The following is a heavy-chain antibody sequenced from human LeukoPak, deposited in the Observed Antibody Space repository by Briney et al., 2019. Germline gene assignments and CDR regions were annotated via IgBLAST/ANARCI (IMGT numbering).Heavy chain of an antibody. CDR1: GGTFSSYA. D-gene: IGHD3-22*01. CDR3: ARVDDSSGYSNWFDP. CDR2: IIPIFGTA. J-gene: IGHJ5*02. Sequence: GASVKVSCKASGGTFSSYAISWVRQAPGQGLEWMGGIIPIFGTANYAQKFQGRVTITTDESTSTAYMELSSLRSEDTAVYYCARVDDSSGYSNWFDPWGQGTLVTVSS. V-gene: IGHV1-69*05.